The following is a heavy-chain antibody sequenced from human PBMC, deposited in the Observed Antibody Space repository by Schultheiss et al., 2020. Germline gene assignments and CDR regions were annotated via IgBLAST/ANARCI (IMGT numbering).Heavy chain of an antibody. V-gene: IGHV3-30*03. CDR1: GFTFSSYG. CDR3: AREGYYDSSGYYWGVDYYYYGMDV. D-gene: IGHD3-22*01. Sequence: GGSLRLSCAASGFTFSSYGMHWVRQAPGKGLEWVAVISYDGSNKYYADSVKGRFTISRDNSKNTLYLQMNSLRAEDTAVYYCAREGYYDSSGYYWGVDYYYYGMDVWGQGTTVTVSS. CDR2: ISYDGSNK. J-gene: IGHJ6*02.